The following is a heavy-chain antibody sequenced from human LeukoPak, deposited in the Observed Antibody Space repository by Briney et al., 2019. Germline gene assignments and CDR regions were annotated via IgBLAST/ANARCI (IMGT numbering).Heavy chain of an antibody. CDR3: ARARGIVGVRFDY. D-gene: IGHD1-26*01. V-gene: IGHV1-69*13. J-gene: IGHJ4*02. CDR2: IIPIFGTA. CDR1: GGTFSSYA. Sequence: SVKVSCKASGGTFSSYAISWVRQAPGQGLEWMGGIIPIFGTANYAQKFQGRVAITADESTSTAYMELSSLRSEDTAVYYCARARGIVGVRFDYWGQGTLVTVSS.